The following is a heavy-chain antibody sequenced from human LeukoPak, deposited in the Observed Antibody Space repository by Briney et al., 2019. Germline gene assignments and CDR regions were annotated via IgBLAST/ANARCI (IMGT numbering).Heavy chain of an antibody. Sequence: SETLSLTCAVYGGSFSGYYWSWIRQPPGKGLEWIGEINHSGSTNYNPSLKSRVTISVDTSKNQFSLKLSSVTAADTAVYYCARASRSACSSTSCYSKAFDIWGQGTMVTVSS. CDR1: GGSFSGYY. CDR3: ARASRSACSSTSCYSKAFDI. D-gene: IGHD2-2*01. V-gene: IGHV4-34*01. CDR2: INHSGST. J-gene: IGHJ3*02.